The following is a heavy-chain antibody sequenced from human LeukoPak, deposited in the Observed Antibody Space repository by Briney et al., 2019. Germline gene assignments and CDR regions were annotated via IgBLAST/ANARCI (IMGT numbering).Heavy chain of an antibody. Sequence: GGSLRLSCAASGFTFSSYWMSWVRQAPGKGLEWVAKIKSDGSEKYYVDSVKGRFTISRDNAKNSLDLQMNSLRVEDTAVYYCAGGGANRFDYWAREPWSPSPQ. V-gene: IGHV3-7*05. D-gene: IGHD1-14*01. CDR1: GFTFSSYW. J-gene: IGHJ4*02. CDR3: AGGGANRFDY. CDR2: IKSDGSEK.